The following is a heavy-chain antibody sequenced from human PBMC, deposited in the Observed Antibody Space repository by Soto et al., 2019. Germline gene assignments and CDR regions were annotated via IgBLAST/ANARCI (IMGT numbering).Heavy chain of an antibody. D-gene: IGHD1-26*01. CDR1: GYTFTSYG. CDR2: ISAYNGNT. CDR3: AREYSGSYYYYYYYGMDV. J-gene: IGHJ6*02. Sequence: QVPLVQSGAEVKKPGASVKVSCKASGYTFTSYGISWVRQAPGQGLEWMGWISAYNGNTNYAQKLQGRVTMTTDTATSTAYMELRSLRSDDTAVYYCAREYSGSYYYYYYYGMDVWGQGTTVTVSS. V-gene: IGHV1-18*01.